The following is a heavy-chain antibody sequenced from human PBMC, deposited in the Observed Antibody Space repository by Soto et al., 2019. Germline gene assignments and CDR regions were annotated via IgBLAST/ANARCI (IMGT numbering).Heavy chain of an antibody. Sequence: GASVKVSCKASGYTFTSHYMHWVRQAPGQGLEWMGIINPSGGSTSYAQKFQGRVTMTRDTSTSTVYMELSSLRSEDTAVYYCARVSTRTTALDYWGQGTLVTVSS. V-gene: IGHV1-46*01. J-gene: IGHJ4*02. D-gene: IGHD2-2*01. CDR2: INPSGGST. CDR1: GYTFTSHY. CDR3: ARVSTRTTALDY.